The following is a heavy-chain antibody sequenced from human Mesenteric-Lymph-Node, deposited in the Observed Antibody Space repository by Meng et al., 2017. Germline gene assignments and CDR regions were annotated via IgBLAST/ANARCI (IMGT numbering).Heavy chain of an antibody. D-gene: IGHD5-12*01. Sequence: GESLKISCAASGFTFSGSAMHWVRQASGKGLEWVGRIRSKANSYATAYAASVKGRFTISRDDSKNTAYLQMNSLKTEDTAVYYCTRLSGYVDSNWGQGTLVTVSS. V-gene: IGHV3-73*01. CDR2: IRSKANSYAT. CDR1: GFTFSGSA. J-gene: IGHJ4*02. CDR3: TRLSGYVDSN.